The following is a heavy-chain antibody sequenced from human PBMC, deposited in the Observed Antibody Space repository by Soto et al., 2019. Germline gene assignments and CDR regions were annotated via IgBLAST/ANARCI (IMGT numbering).Heavy chain of an antibody. V-gene: IGHV4-30-2*01. Sequence: SATLSLAYAVSCGSIISGGYSWIWIRQPPGKGLEWIGYIYHSGSTNYNPSLKSRVTMSVDTSKNQFSLKLSSVTAADTAVYYCASSSRYYDRKSPFDYWGQGTLVTVSS. CDR3: ASSSRYYDRKSPFDY. CDR1: CGSIISGGYS. D-gene: IGHD3-22*01. CDR2: IYHSGST. J-gene: IGHJ4*02.